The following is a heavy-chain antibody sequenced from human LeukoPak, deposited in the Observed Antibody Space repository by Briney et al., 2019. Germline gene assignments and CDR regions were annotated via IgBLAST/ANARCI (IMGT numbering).Heavy chain of an antibody. Sequence: GGSLRLSCAASGFTFSSYGMHWVRQAPGKGLEWVAVISYDGSNKYYADSVKGRFTISRDNSKNTLYLQMNSLRAEDTAVYYCAREGGSGSYRYYYMDVWGKGTTVTVSS. CDR2: ISYDGSNK. J-gene: IGHJ6*03. D-gene: IGHD3-10*01. CDR3: AREGGSGSYRYYYMDV. V-gene: IGHV3-30*03. CDR1: GFTFSSYG.